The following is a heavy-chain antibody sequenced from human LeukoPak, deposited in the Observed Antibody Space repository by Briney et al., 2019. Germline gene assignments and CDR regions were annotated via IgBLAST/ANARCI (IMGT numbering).Heavy chain of an antibody. Sequence: GASVKVSCKASGYTFTSYYIHWVRQAPGQGLEWMGGIIPIFGTANYAQKFQGRVTITADESTSTAYMELSSLRSEDTAVYYCARDLRCSSTSCYTDGDGYWGQGTLVTVSS. CDR3: ARDLRCSSTSCYTDGDGY. CDR2: IIPIFGTA. D-gene: IGHD2-2*02. V-gene: IGHV1-69*13. J-gene: IGHJ4*02. CDR1: GYTFTSYY.